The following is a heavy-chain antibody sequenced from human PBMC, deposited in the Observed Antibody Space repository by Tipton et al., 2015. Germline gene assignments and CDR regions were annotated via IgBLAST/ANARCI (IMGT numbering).Heavy chain of an antibody. J-gene: IGHJ6*02. CDR1: GFSVSRNY. Sequence: GSLRLSCAASGFSVSRNYMSWVRQAPGKGLEWVSSIYIGGNYFADSVKGRVSISSDISKNMLYIQMNSLRVEDTAVYYCTRGGRYFGMDVWGQGTTVTVSS. V-gene: IGHV3-53*01. CDR3: TRGGRYFGMDV. CDR2: IYIGGN.